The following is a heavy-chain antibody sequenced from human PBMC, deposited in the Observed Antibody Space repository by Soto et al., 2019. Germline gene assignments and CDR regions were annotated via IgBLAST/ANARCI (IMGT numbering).Heavy chain of an antibody. Sequence: ASVKVSCKASGDTFTTYDINWVRQTTGHGLEWMGWINPNSGNIGYAQRFQGRVTMTRDTAIRTAYMEVSSLRSDDTAVYYCARGRASGSYYLLDYWGQGTLVTVSS. CDR3: ARGRASGSYYLLDY. J-gene: IGHJ4*02. CDR2: INPNSGNI. V-gene: IGHV1-8*01. CDR1: GDTFTTYD. D-gene: IGHD3-10*01.